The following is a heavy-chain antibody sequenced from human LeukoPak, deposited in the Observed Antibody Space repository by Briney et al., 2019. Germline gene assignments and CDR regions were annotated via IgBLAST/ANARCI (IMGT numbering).Heavy chain of an antibody. CDR1: GGTVSIYA. D-gene: IGHD6-6*01. V-gene: IGHV1-69*04. CDR3: ARGMSIADHWFDP. CDR2: IIPILGIA. Sequence: SVKVSCKASGGTVSIYAISCGRQAPGQGLEWMGRIIPILGIANYAQKFQGRVTITADKSTSTAYMELSSLRSEDTAVYYCARGMSIADHWFDPWGQGTLVTVSS. J-gene: IGHJ5*02.